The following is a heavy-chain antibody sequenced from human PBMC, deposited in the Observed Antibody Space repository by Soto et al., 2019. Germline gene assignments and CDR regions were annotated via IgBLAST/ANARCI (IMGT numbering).Heavy chain of an antibody. J-gene: IGHJ4*02. Sequence: PSETLSLTCTVSGGSVSSGSYYWSWIRQPPGKGLEWIGYIYYSGSTNYNPSLKSRVTISVDTSKNQFSLKLSSVTAADTAVYYCASRAAAPTGGPYFDYWGQGTLVTVSS. CDR3: ASRAAAPTGGPYFDY. CDR2: IYYSGST. CDR1: GGSVSSGSYY. D-gene: IGHD6-13*01. V-gene: IGHV4-61*01.